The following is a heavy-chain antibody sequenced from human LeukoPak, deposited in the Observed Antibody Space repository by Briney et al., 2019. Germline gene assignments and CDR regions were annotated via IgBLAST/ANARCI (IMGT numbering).Heavy chain of an antibody. Sequence: SETLSLTCAVYGGSFSGYYWSWIRQPPGKGLEWIGEINHSGSTNYNPSLKSRVTISVDTSKNQFSLKLSSVTAADTAVYYCARGPGSGSYPRQWGQETLVTVSS. CDR3: ARGPGSGSYPRQ. J-gene: IGHJ4*02. CDR2: INHSGST. V-gene: IGHV4-34*01. D-gene: IGHD1-26*01. CDR1: GGSFSGYY.